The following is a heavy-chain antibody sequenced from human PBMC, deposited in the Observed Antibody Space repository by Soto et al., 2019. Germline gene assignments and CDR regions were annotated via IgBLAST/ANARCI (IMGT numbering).Heavy chain of an antibody. D-gene: IGHD2-15*01. CDR3: ARDGYSAGFDI. CDR2: IYYSGST. CDR1: GGSISSYY. V-gene: IGHV4-59*12. Sequence: PSETLSLTCTVSGGSISSYYWSWIRQPPGKGLEWIGYIYYSGSTNYNPSLKSRVTISVDTSKNQFSLKLSSVTAADTAVYYCARDGYSAGFDIWGQGTMVTVSS. J-gene: IGHJ3*02.